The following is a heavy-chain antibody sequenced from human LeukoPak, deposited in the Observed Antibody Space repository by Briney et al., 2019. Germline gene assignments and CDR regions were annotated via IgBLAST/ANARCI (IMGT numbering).Heavy chain of an antibody. CDR3: TSDTVYTALGIDY. J-gene: IGHJ4*02. CDR1: GFSFSSYI. D-gene: IGHD5-18*01. CDR2: ISSDGSST. V-gene: IGHV3-74*01. Sequence: PGGSLRLSCAAAGFSFSSYIMNWVLQAPGKGLVWVSRISSDGSSTSYADSVKGRFTISRDNAKNTLFLQMNSLRGEDTAVYYCTSDTVYTALGIDYWGQGTLVTVSS.